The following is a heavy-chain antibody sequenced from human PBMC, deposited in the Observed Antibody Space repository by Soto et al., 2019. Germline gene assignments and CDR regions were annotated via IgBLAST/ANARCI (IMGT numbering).Heavy chain of an antibody. J-gene: IGHJ4*02. CDR1: GGTFSSYA. V-gene: IGHV1-2*02. CDR3: ASGEYIWGSYRPHYFDY. D-gene: IGHD3-16*02. CDR2: INPNSGDT. Sequence: ASVKVSCKASGGTFSSYAISWVRQAPGQGLEWMGWINPNSGDTNSSQKFQGRVTMTRDTSINTVYMDLSRLRSDDTAVYYCASGEYIWGSYRPHYFDYWGQGALVTVSS.